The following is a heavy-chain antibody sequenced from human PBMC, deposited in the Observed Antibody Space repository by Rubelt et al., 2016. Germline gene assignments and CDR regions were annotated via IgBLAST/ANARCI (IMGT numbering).Heavy chain of an antibody. V-gene: IGHV3-7*03. CDR3: ARDSGGLEDYFDY. Sequence: EVQLVESGGGLVQPGGSLKLSCAASGFTFSRSWMTWVRQAPGKGLEWVANIHQDGGEKYYVDSVRGRFTVSRDNAKNSLYLQMNSLRAEDTAVYYCARDSGGLEDYFDYWGQGTLVTVSS. CDR2: IHQDGGEK. J-gene: IGHJ4*02. CDR1: GFTFSRSW. D-gene: IGHD3-16*01.